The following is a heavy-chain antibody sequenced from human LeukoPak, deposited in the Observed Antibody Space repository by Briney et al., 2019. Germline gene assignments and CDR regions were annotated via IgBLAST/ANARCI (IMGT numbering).Heavy chain of an antibody. CDR3: ARDQEGFDY. CDR2: IYPRDGST. J-gene: IGHJ4*02. V-gene: IGHV1-46*01. Sequence: ASVKVSCKASGYTFTSNYIHWVRQAPGQGLEWMGMIYPRDGSTSYAQKFQGRVTVTRDTSTSTVHTELSGLRSEDTAVYYCARDQEGFDYWGQGTLVTVSS. CDR1: GYTFTSNY.